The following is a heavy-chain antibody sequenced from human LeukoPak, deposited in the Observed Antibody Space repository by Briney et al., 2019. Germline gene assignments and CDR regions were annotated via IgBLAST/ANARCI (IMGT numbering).Heavy chain of an antibody. CDR3: ARVGTSGWTSYY. D-gene: IGHD6-19*01. CDR1: GFTFSSYS. J-gene: IGHJ4*02. V-gene: IGHV3-48*04. Sequence: GGSLRLFCAASGFTFSSYSINWVRQAPGKGLEWFSYISSSSRTISYADGLKGRFTVTRDNAKNSLDLRMSSLRVEETAVYYGARVGTSGWTSYYWGQGTLVTVSS. CDR2: ISSSSRTI.